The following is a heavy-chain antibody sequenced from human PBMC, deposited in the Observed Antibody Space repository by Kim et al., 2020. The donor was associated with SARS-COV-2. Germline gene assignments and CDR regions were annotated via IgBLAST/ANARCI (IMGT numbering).Heavy chain of an antibody. CDR2: ISAYNGNT. V-gene: IGHV1-18*01. Sequence: ASVKVSCKDSGYTFTSYGISWVRQAPGQGLEWMGWISAYNGNTNYAQKLQGRGTMTTDTSTSTAYMELRSLRSDDTAVYYCARSRSDDYYGSGSYVRWISFGARGMDVWGQGTPVTLSS. J-gene: IGHJ6*02. CDR1: GYTFTSYG. D-gene: IGHD3-10*01. CDR3: ARSRSDDYYGSGSYVRWISFGARGMDV.